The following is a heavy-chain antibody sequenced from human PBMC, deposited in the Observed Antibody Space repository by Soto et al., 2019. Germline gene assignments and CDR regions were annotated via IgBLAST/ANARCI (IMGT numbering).Heavy chain of an antibody. D-gene: IGHD3-16*01. Sequence: SETLSLTCTVSGDSITNGDVYWGWVRQPPGKGLEWIATIHYRGNTYYDPSLRSRVTISIDTSENHFSLWLSSVTAADTAIYYCARHLAPRLGADYFDYWGQGALVTVSS. CDR1: GDSITNGDVY. J-gene: IGHJ4*02. CDR3: ARHLAPRLGADYFDY. V-gene: IGHV4-39*01. CDR2: IHYRGNT.